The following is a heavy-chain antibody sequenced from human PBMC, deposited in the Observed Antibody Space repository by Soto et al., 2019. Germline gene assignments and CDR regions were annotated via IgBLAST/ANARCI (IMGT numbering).Heavy chain of an antibody. V-gene: IGHV3-23*01. CDR2: IDSGGDNI. D-gene: IGHD3-22*01. CDR3: AKRKYYDHSALWDY. J-gene: IGHJ4*02. Sequence: GGSLRLSCVASGFAFSSYGMSWIRQAPGKGLEWVSTIDSGGDNIHYADSVKGRFTISRENSEKTLYLQMSSLRVEDTAIYYCAKRKYYDHSALWDYWGKGILVNVS. CDR1: GFAFSSYG.